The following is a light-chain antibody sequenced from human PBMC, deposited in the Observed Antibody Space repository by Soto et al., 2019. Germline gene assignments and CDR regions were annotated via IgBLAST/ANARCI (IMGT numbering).Light chain of an antibody. CDR1: QSGNTNY. CDR2: GAS. J-gene: IGKJ5*01. Sequence: EIVLTQSPGTLSLSREERATLSCRASQSGNTNYLAWYQQKSGQAPSLHFYGASGMATGIPDRFSGSGSGTDFTLTISRLEPEDFAAYFCQQYGSSPISFGQGTRLEFK. CDR3: QQYGSSPIS. V-gene: IGKV3-20*01.